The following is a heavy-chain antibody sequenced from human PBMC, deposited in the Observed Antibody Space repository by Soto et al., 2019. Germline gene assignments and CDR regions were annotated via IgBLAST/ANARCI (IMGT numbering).Heavy chain of an antibody. CDR2: VSFTGTT. CDR1: GGSINNNYYY. CDR3: ARDKITGLFDY. J-gene: IGHJ4*02. Sequence: SETLSLTCSVSGGSINNNYYYWGWVRQPPGKGLEWIGSVSFTGTTYYSPSLKNRVTISVDTSKNQFSLKLTSVTAADTAVYYCARDKITGLFDYWGQGTLVTVSS. D-gene: IGHD2-8*02. V-gene: IGHV4-39*07.